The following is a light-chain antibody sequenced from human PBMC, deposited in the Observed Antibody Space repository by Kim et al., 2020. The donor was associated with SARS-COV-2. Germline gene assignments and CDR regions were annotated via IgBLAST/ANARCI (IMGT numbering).Light chain of an antibody. CDR1: SLRTYY. Sequence: AFGQTVRIPCQGDSLRTYYATWYQQKPGQAPILVIYGKNNRPSGIPDRFSGSSSGNTASLTITGTQAGDEADYYCNSRDSNDNVVFGGGTQLTVL. V-gene: IGLV3-19*01. J-gene: IGLJ2*01. CDR3: NSRDSNDNVV. CDR2: GKN.